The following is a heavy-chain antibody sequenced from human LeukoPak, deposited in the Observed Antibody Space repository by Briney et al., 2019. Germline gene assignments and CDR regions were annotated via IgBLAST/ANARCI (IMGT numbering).Heavy chain of an antibody. Sequence: GSLRLSCAASGFTFSRYAMTWVRQVPGKGLEWIGEINHSGSTNYNPSLKSRVTISVDTSKNQFSLKLSSVTAADTAVYYCARGGSGWFNWFDPWGQGTLVTVSS. D-gene: IGHD6-19*01. V-gene: IGHV4-34*01. CDR2: INHSGST. CDR3: ARGGSGWFNWFDP. CDR1: GFTFSRYA. J-gene: IGHJ5*02.